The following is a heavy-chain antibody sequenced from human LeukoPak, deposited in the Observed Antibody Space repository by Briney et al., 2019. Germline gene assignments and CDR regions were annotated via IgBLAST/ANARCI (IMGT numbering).Heavy chain of an antibody. CDR3: AKDGYSGSQYYFDY. V-gene: IGHV1-69*13. CDR1: GGTFSSYA. J-gene: IGHJ4*02. Sequence: ASVKVSCKASGGTFSSYAISWVRQAPGQGLEWMGGIIPIFGTANYAQKFQGRVTITADESTSTAYMELSSLRSEDTAVYYCAKDGYSGSQYYFDYWGQGTLVTVSS. D-gene: IGHD1-26*01. CDR2: IIPIFGTA.